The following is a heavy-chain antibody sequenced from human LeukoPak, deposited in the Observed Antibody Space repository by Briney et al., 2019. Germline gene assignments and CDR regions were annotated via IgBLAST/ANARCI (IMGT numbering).Heavy chain of an antibody. J-gene: IGHJ5*02. V-gene: IGHV1-69*05. D-gene: IGHD4-17*01. CDR1: GGTFSSYA. CDR3: ARDVHGDYGSGWFDP. Sequence: ASVKVSCKASGGTFSSYAISWVRQAPGQGLEWMGGIIPIFGTANYAQKFQGRVTITTDESTSTAYMELSSLRSEDTAVYYCARDVHGDYGSGWFDPWGQGTLVSVSS. CDR2: IIPIFGTA.